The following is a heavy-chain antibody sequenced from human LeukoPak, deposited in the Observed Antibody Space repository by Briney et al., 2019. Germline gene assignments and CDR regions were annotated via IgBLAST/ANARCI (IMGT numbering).Heavy chain of an antibody. J-gene: IGHJ5*02. V-gene: IGHV1-69*05. D-gene: IGHD4-17*01. CDR1: GGTFSSYA. CDR3: ARDVHGDYGSGWFDP. Sequence: ASVKVSCKASGGTFSSYAISWVRQAPGQGLEWMGGIIPIFGTANYAQKFQGRVTITTDESTSTAYMELSSLRSEDTAVYYCARDVHGDYGSGWFDPWGQGTLVSVSS. CDR2: IIPIFGTA.